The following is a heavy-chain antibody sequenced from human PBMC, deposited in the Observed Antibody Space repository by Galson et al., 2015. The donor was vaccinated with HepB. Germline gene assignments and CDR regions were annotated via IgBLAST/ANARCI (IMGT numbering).Heavy chain of an antibody. D-gene: IGHD1-26*01. CDR1: GFIFRNYA. V-gene: IGHV3-23*01. Sequence: SLRLSCAASGFIFRNYAMSWVRQAPGKGLEWVSGISDSGGSTYYADSLKGRFTISRDDAKNSLYLQMNSLRAEDTAVYYCARDSGSYYIDYWGQGTLVTVSS. CDR3: ARDSGSYYIDY. CDR2: ISDSGGST. J-gene: IGHJ4*02.